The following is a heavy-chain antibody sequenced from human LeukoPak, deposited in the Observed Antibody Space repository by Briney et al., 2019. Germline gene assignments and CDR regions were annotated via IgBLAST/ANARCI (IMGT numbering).Heavy chain of an antibody. CDR3: ARDGSFWSGFHAFDL. Sequence: GGSLRLSCAASGFTFSSYGMHWVRQAPGKGLEWVAVIWYDGSNKYYADSAKGRFTISRDNSKNTLYLQMNSLRAEDTAVYYCARDGSFWSGFHAFDLWGQGTVVTVSS. J-gene: IGHJ3*01. V-gene: IGHV3-33*01. CDR1: GFTFSSYG. D-gene: IGHD3-3*01. CDR2: IWYDGSNK.